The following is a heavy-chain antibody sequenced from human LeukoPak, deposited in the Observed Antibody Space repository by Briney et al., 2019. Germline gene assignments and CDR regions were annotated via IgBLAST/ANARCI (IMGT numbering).Heavy chain of an antibody. V-gene: IGHV4-61*10. CDR2: IYYRGST. CDR1: GGSISSGSYY. D-gene: IGHD4-17*01. J-gene: IGHJ6*03. CDR3: ARAGTTVTTLHMDV. Sequence: SQTLSLTCTVSGGSISSGSYYWSWIRQPAGKGLEWIGYIYYRGSTNYNPSLKSRVTISVDTSKNQFSLKLSSVTAADTAVYYCARAGTTVTTLHMDVWGKGTTVTVSS.